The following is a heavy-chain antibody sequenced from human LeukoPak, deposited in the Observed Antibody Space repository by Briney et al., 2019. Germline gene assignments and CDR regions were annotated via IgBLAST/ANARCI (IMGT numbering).Heavy chain of an antibody. CDR1: GFAVSTYG. J-gene: IGHJ2*01. CDR2: ISSASSTI. V-gene: IGHV3-48*01. CDR3: ARGRPEDL. Sequence: TGGSLRLSCVASGFAVSTYGMNWVRQAPGKGLEWASYISSASSTIYYADSVKGRFTISRDNAKNSLYLQMNSLRAEDTAVYYCARGRPEDLWGRGTLVTVSS.